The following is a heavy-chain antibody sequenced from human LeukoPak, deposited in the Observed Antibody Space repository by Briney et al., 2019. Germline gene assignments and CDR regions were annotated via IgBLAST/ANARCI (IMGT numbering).Heavy chain of an antibody. V-gene: IGHV3-74*01. CDR1: GLTFSSHW. CDR3: AKDFPGSSSLDY. J-gene: IGHJ4*02. D-gene: IGHD6-13*01. Sequence: GGSLRLSCAASGLTFSSHWMHWVRQAPGKELVWVSRITNDGSSTTYADSVKGRFTISRDNSKNTLYLQMNSLRAEDTAVYYCAKDFPGSSSLDYWGQGTLVTVSS. CDR2: ITNDGSST.